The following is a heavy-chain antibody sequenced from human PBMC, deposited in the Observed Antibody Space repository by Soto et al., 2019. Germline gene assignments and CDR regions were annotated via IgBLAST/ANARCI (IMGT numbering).Heavy chain of an antibody. V-gene: IGHV3-23*01. J-gene: IGHJ4*02. D-gene: IGHD1-26*01. Sequence: GGSLRLSCAASGFTFSSYAMSWVRQAPGKGLEWVSGISGSGSSTYYADSVKGRFTISRENSRNTLYLQMNSLRAEDTALYYCATASQWELLLWPPTPYYFDYWGQGTLVTVSS. CDR1: GFTFSSYA. CDR3: ATASQWELLLWPPTPYYFDY. CDR2: ISGSGSST.